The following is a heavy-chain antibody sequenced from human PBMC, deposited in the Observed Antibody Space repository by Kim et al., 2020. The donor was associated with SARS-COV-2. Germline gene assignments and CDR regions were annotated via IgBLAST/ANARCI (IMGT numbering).Heavy chain of an antibody. Sequence: ASVKVSCKASGYTFTSYGISWVRQAPGQGLEWMGWISAYNGNTNYAQKLQGRVTMTTDTSTSTAYMELRSLRSDDTAVYYCASPMEVDGYYGMDVWGQGTTVTVSS. CDR2: ISAYNGNT. CDR1: GYTFTSYG. J-gene: IGHJ6*02. V-gene: IGHV1-18*01. D-gene: IGHD1-1*01. CDR3: ASPMEVDGYYGMDV.